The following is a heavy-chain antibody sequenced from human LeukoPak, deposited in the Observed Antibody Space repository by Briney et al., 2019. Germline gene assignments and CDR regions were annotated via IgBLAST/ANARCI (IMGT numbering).Heavy chain of an antibody. D-gene: IGHD3-22*01. CDR2: IYTSGST. Sequence: SETLSLTCTVSGGSISSYYWSWIRQPPGKGLEWIGYIYTSGSTNYNPSLKSRVTISVDTSKNQFSLKLSSVTAADTAVYYCARRPSDSSGYYVRWYFDLWGRGTLVTVSS. V-gene: IGHV4-4*09. CDR3: ARRPSDSSGYYVRWYFDL. CDR1: GGSISSYY. J-gene: IGHJ2*01.